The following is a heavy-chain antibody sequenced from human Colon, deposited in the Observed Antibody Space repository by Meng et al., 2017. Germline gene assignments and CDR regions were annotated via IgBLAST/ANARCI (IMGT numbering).Heavy chain of an antibody. CDR2: VYHRGDT. CDR3: GRDQGRELINH. Sequence: GAGAGRVKPSGTLSLTCTVSGGSISSDIWWSWVRQPPGKGLEWIGEVYHRGDTNYNPSLKSRVDISVDKSKNQFYLSLFSVTAADTAVYYCGRDQGRELINHWGQGTLVTVSS. D-gene: IGHD1-7*01. CDR1: GGSISSDIW. J-gene: IGHJ4*02. V-gene: IGHV4-4*02.